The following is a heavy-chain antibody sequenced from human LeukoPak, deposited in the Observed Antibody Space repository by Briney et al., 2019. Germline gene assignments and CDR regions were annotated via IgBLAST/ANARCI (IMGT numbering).Heavy chain of an antibody. CDR2: ISYDGSNK. J-gene: IGHJ4*02. D-gene: IGHD1-26*01. CDR3: AGGILGAFCFDY. V-gene: IGHV3-30-3*01. CDR1: GFTFSSYA. Sequence: PGRSLRLSCAASGFTFSSYAMHWVRQAPGKGLEWVAVISYDGSNKYYADCVKVRFTISRDNSKNTLYLQMNSLRAEDTAVYYCAGGILGAFCFDYWGQGTLVTVSS.